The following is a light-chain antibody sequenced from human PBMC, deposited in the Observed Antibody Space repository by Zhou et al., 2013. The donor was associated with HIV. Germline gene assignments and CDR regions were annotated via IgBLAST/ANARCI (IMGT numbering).Light chain of an antibody. V-gene: IGKV1-NL1*01. CDR3: QQYYSTPRST. Sequence: DIQMTQSPSSLSASVGDRVTITCRASQGISNSLAWYQQKPGKAPKLLLYAASRLESGVPSRFSGSGSGTDYTLTISSLQPEDFATYYCQQYYSTPRSTFGQGTRLEIK. J-gene: IGKJ5*01. CDR2: AAS. CDR1: QGISNS.